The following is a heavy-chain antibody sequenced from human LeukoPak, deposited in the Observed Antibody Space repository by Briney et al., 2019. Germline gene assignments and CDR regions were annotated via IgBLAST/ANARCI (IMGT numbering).Heavy chain of an antibody. CDR1: GFTFSDHA. CDR2: TSAGGDIT. V-gene: IGHV3-23*01. Sequence: GGSLRLSCAASGFTFSDHAMTWVRQTPGKGLESVSSTSAGGDITHYAESVKGRFTISRDNSENTLYLQMNSLRAEDTAIYFCAYLDSSGFYYGRLRYWGQGTPVTVSS. J-gene: IGHJ4*02. D-gene: IGHD3-22*01. CDR3: AYLDSSGFYYGRLRY.